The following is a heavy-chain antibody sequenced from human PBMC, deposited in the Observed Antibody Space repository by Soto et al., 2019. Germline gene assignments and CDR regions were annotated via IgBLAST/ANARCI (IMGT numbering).Heavy chain of an antibody. Sequence: QVQLVQSGAEVKKPGSSVKVSCKASGGTFSSYIISWVRQAPGQGLEWMGGIIPIFAKADYAQKFQGRVTSTADESTSTAYMELSSLRSEDTAVYYCARAYSSNRYWFDPWGQGTLVTVSS. CDR2: IIPIFAKA. J-gene: IGHJ5*02. CDR3: ARAYSSNRYWFDP. CDR1: GGTFSSYI. D-gene: IGHD2-2*01. V-gene: IGHV1-69*01.